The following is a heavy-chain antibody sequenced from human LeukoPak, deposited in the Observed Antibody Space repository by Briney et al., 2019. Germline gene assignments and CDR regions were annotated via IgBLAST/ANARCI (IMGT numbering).Heavy chain of an antibody. J-gene: IGHJ5*02. V-gene: IGHV4-30-2*01. Sequence: SQTLSLTCAVSGGSISSGGYSWSWIRQPPGKGLEWIGYFYHSGNTYYNPSLKSRVTISVDGSKNQFSLKLSSVTAADTAVYYCARVHFDTSGYGWFDPWGQGTLVTVSS. D-gene: IGHD3-22*01. CDR3: ARVHFDTSGYGWFDP. CDR2: FYHSGNT. CDR1: GGSISSGGYS.